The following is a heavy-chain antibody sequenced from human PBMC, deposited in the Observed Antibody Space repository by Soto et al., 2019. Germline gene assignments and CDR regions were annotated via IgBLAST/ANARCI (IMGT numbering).Heavy chain of an antibody. V-gene: IGHV3-30*18. Sequence: QVQLVESGGGVVQPGRSLRLSCTVSGITLNTSGIHWVRQAPGKGLEWVAVISHDGSEQYYADSMKGRLNISRDNSKNTVNLQRNSLRGEDTAIYYCVKDRVPGAYGHYYGMDVWGQGTTVTVSS. CDR2: ISHDGSEQ. J-gene: IGHJ6*02. D-gene: IGHD5-12*01. CDR1: GITLNTSG. CDR3: VKDRVPGAYGHYYGMDV.